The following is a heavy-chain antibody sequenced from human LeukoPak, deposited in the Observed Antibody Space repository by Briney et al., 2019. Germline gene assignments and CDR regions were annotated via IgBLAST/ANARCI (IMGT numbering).Heavy chain of an antibody. Sequence: HSETLSLTCTVSGGSISSGDYYWSWIRQPPGKGLEWIGYISYSGSTYYNSSLKSRVNISLDTSKNQFSLKLSSVTAADTAVYYCARVRSGDDEAFDVWGQGTMVTVSP. CDR3: ARVRSGDDEAFDV. CDR2: ISYSGST. CDR1: GGSISSGDYY. V-gene: IGHV4-30-4*08. D-gene: IGHD4-17*01. J-gene: IGHJ3*01.